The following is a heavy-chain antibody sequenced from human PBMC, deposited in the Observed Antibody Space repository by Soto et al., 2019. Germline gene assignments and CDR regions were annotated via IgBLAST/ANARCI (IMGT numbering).Heavy chain of an antibody. CDR1: GGSISSYY. V-gene: IGHV4-59*01. CDR2: MYNTGST. CDR3: ARDLWGYCGADCYPLDV. J-gene: IGHJ6*02. Sequence: SENLSLTCTVSGGSISSYYWSWIRQPPGKGLEWIGYMYNTGSTIYNPSLKSRVTISVDTSKNQFSLKLNSVTAADTAVYYCARDLWGYCGADCYPLDVWGQGTTVTVS. D-gene: IGHD2-21*02.